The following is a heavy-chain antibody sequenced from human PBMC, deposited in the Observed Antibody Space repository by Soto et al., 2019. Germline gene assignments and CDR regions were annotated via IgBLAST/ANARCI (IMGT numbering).Heavy chain of an antibody. CDR3: ARVVYDRSGYYNGMDV. V-gene: IGHV3-23*01. D-gene: IGHD3-22*01. J-gene: IGHJ6*02. Sequence: GGSLRLSCAASGFTFSSYAMNWVRQAPGKGLEWVSVISGSGDSTYYADSVKGRFTISRDNSKNTLYLQMNSLRTEDTAVYYCARVVYDRSGYYNGMDVWGQGTTVTVSS. CDR1: GFTFSSYA. CDR2: ISGSGDST.